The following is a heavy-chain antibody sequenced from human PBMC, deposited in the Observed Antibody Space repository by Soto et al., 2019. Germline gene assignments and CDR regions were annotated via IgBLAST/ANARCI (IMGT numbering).Heavy chain of an antibody. CDR1: GFTFSNYW. CDR2: IDHDGPT. Sequence: EVQLVESGGGLVQPGGSLRLSCAGSGFTFSNYWMHWVRQAQGKGLEWVSRIDHDGPTDYADSVRGRFTISRDNAENTLYLQMNSLRPEDTAVYYCVRDRHGDYWGQGTLVTVSS. V-gene: IGHV3-74*01. J-gene: IGHJ4*02. CDR3: VRDRHGDY.